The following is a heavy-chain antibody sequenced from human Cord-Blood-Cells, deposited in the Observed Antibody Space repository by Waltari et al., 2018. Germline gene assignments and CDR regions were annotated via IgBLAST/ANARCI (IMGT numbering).Heavy chain of an antibody. CDR1: GYTFTGYY. CDR2: INPNSGGT. D-gene: IGHD2-2*01. J-gene: IGHJ3*02. V-gene: IGHV1-2*02. CDR3: ARGVVVVPAADAFDI. Sequence: QVQLVQSGAEVKKPGASVKVYCKASGYTFTGYYMHWVRQAPGQGLEWMGWINPNSGGTNYAQKVQGRVTMTRDTAISAAYMGLSRLRSDDTAVYYCARGVVVVPAADAFDIWGQGTMVTVSS.